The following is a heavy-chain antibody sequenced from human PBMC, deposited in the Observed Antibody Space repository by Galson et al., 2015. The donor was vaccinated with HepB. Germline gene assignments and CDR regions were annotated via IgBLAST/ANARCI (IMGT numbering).Heavy chain of an antibody. J-gene: IGHJ4*02. D-gene: IGHD3-10*01. CDR2: ISGTSSYT. Sequence: SLRLSCAASGFTFSDYYMSWIRQAPGKGLEWVSYISGTSSYTKYADSVKGRFTISRDNAKNSLYLQMNSLRVEDTAVYYCAKNYGSTRPDYWGQGTLVTVSS. V-gene: IGHV3-11*03. CDR3: AKNYGSTRPDY. CDR1: GFTFSDYY.